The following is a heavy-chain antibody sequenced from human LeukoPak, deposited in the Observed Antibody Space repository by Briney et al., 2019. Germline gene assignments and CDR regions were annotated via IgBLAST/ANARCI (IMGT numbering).Heavy chain of an antibody. Sequence: PETPSLTRTISGGSISSSDSYSGWIRQPPGKGLAWLGSIYYNGRTYYNPSLKSRVSMFVDTSKDQFSLKLSSVTAADTAVYFCVRLLWFLSTNCYSGCFGSDVWGQGTRVTVS. CDR1: GGSISSSDSY. CDR2: IYYNGRT. CDR3: VRLLWFLSTNCYSGCFGSDV. J-gene: IGHJ6*02. D-gene: IGHD2-15*01. V-gene: IGHV4-39*01.